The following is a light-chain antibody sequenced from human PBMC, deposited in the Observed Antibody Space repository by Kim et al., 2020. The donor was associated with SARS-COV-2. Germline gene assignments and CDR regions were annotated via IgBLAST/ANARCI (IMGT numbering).Light chain of an antibody. J-gene: IGLJ2*01. CDR1: KLGDKY. V-gene: IGLV3-1*01. Sequence: SYELTQPPSVSVSPGQTASLTCSGDKLGDKYACWYQQKPGQSPVLVIYQDSKRPSGIPERFSGSNSGNTATLTISGTQAMDEADYYCQAWESSSVVFGGGTKLTVL. CDR2: QDS. CDR3: QAWESSSVV.